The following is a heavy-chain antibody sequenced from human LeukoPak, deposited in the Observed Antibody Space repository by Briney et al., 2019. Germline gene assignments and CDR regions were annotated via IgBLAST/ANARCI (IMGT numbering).Heavy chain of an antibody. CDR1: GFSFSTYA. CDR3: AKDSGGTYFYYYYYMDV. D-gene: IGHD1-26*01. CDR2: ISAGGATI. Sequence: PGGSLRLSCAASGFSFSTYAMSWVRQTPGKGLEWVSAISAGGATIYYADSVKGRFTVSRDNSKNTLYLHMSSLRAEDTAIYYCAKDSGGTYFYYYYYMDVWGKGTTATVSS. V-gene: IGHV3-23*01. J-gene: IGHJ6*03.